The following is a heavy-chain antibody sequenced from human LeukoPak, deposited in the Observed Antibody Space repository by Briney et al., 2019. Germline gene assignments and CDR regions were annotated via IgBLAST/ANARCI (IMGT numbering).Heavy chain of an antibody. CDR2: IYYSGST. J-gene: IGHJ6*03. V-gene: IGHV4-38-2*02. Sequence: PSETLSLTCTVSGYSISSGYYWGWIRQPPGKGLEWIGSIYYSGSTYYNPSLKSRVTISVDTSKNQFSLKLSSVTAADTAVYYCARQVAATLINYYYYMDVWGKGTTVTISS. CDR3: ARQVAATLINYYYYMDV. CDR1: GYSISSGYY. D-gene: IGHD2-15*01.